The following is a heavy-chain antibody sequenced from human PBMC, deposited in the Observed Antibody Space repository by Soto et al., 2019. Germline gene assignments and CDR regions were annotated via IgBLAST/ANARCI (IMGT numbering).Heavy chain of an antibody. CDR2: IGLSNSDT. J-gene: IGHJ4*02. V-gene: IGHV3-23*01. CDR1: GFSFKTYG. CDR3: VKGGAYCYNDCTRSY. D-gene: IGHD2-21*01. Sequence: EVQLLESGGGLVQPGGSLRLSCADSGFSFKTYGMTWVRQAPGKGLEGVAHIGLSNSDTYYADSVKGRFTISRDNSKNRVYLQMTGLRYADTAVYYCVKGGAYCYNDCTRSYWGRGTLVTVS.